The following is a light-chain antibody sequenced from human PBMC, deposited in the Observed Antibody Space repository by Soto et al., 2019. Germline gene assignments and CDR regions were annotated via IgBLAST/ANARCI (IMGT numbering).Light chain of an antibody. CDR3: QQYNSFSLIT. CDR1: QDISDY. Sequence: DIQLTQSPSFLSASVGDRVTITCRASQDISDYLAWYQQRPGKAPKLLIYDASNLETGVPSRFSGTGSGTEFTLTISNLQPDDFATYFCQQYNSFSLITFGQGTRLEIK. CDR2: DAS. J-gene: IGKJ5*01. V-gene: IGKV1-9*01.